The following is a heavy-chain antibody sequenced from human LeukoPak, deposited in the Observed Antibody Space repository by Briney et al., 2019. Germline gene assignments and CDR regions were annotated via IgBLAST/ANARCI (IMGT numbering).Heavy chain of an antibody. CDR1: GGTFSSYA. CDR2: IIPIFGTA. CDR3: ARVRSGYCSSTCCYFDY. Sequence: SVKVSCKASGGTFSSYAISWVRQAPGQGLEWMGGIIPIFGTANYAQKFQGRVTITTDESTSTAYMELSSLRSEDTAVYYCARVRSGYCSSTCCYFDYWGQGTLVTVSS. J-gene: IGHJ4*02. D-gene: IGHD2-2*01. V-gene: IGHV1-69*05.